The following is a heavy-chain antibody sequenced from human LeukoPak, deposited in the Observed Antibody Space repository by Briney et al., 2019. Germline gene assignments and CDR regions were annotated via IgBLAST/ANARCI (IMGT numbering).Heavy chain of an antibody. V-gene: IGHV5-51*01. Sequence: GESLKISCQGSGYTFTSYWIGWVRQMPGKGLEWVAIINPGDSATRYSPSFQGQVTISADKSISTAYLQWSSLKASDTAMYYCARPITMVRGQEVDVWGTGTTVTVSS. D-gene: IGHD3-10*01. CDR1: GYTFTSYW. J-gene: IGHJ6*04. CDR2: INPGDSAT. CDR3: ARPITMVRGQEVDV.